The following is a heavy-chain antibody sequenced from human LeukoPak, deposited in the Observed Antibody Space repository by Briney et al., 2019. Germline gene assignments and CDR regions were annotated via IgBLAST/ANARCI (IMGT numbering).Heavy chain of an antibody. J-gene: IGHJ6*03. CDR2: INHSGST. Sequence: SETLSLTCAVYGGSFSGYYWSWIRQPPGKGLEWIGEINHSGSTNYNPSLKSRVTISVDTSKNQFSLKLSSVTAADTAVYYCARHDSGSYWNYYYYMDVWGKGTTVTISS. D-gene: IGHD1-26*01. V-gene: IGHV4-34*01. CDR1: GGSFSGYY. CDR3: ARHDSGSYWNYYYYMDV.